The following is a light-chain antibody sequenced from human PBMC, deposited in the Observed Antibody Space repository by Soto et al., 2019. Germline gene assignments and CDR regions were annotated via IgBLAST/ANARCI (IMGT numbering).Light chain of an antibody. CDR1: QSVSSN. CDR3: QQYHNWPPWT. CDR2: GAS. Sequence: EVVMTQSPATLFVSPGERATLSCRASQSVSSNLAWFQQKPGQAPRLLIYGASTRATGIPGRFSGSGAGTEFTLTISSLQSEDSAVYYCQQYHNWPPWTFGQGTKVEIK. V-gene: IGKV3-15*01. J-gene: IGKJ1*01.